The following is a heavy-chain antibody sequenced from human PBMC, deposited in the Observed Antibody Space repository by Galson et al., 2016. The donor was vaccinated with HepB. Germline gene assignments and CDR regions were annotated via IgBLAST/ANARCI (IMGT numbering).Heavy chain of an antibody. CDR1: GLPLGNYA. V-gene: IGHV3-23*01. D-gene: IGHD4-17*01. CDR3: AKVPRYFSVTNPGYFDL. J-gene: IGHJ2*01. CDR2: ISGSGETT. Sequence: SLRLSCAASGLPLGNYAVSWVRQAPGKGLEWVSGISGSGETTHYRDSVKGRFTVSRDNSKSTVYLQMSSLRVEDTAVYHCAKVPRYFSVTNPGYFDLWGRGTLVIVSS.